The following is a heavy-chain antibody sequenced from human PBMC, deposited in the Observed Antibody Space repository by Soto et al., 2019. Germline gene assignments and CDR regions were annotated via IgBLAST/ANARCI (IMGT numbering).Heavy chain of an antibody. V-gene: IGHV3-48*02. CDR3: ARDREWLVVSYGMDV. CDR1: GCTFSSYN. Sequence: GGCLRLSCAGSGCTFSSYNMNWVRQAPGKGLEWVSYISSSSSTIYYADSVKGRFTISRDNAKNSLYLQMNSLRDEDTAVYYCARDREWLVVSYGMDVWRQGTTFPVTS. CDR2: ISSSSSTI. D-gene: IGHD6-19*01. J-gene: IGHJ6*02.